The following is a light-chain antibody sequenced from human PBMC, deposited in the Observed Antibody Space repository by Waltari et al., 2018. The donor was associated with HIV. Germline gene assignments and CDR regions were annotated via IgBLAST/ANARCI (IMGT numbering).Light chain of an antibody. CDR1: HSISSY. CDR2: GSS. Sequence: VLTQSPVTLSVSPGESATLSCRASHSISSYLSLYQQKPGQAPRLLIYGSSKRATGIPARFSCSGSGTDFTLTITSLEAEDFAVYYCQQRNNWPLITFGPGTTVDV. J-gene: IGKJ3*01. CDR3: QQRNNWPLIT. V-gene: IGKV3-11*01.